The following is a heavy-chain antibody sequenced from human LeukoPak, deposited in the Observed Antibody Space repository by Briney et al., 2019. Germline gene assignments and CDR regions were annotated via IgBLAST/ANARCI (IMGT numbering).Heavy chain of an antibody. CDR1: GFSFSSYS. CDR3: ARDCSSTSCPNPAAFDI. D-gene: IGHD2-2*01. J-gene: IGHJ3*02. V-gene: IGHV3-21*01. CDR2: ISSSGTYM. Sequence: GGSLRLSCAASGFSFSSYSMHWVRQAPGKGLEWVSTISSSGTYMYYADSVKGRFTISRDNAKNSLYLQVNSLRAEDTAVYYCARDCSSTSCPNPAAFDIWGQGTMVTVSS.